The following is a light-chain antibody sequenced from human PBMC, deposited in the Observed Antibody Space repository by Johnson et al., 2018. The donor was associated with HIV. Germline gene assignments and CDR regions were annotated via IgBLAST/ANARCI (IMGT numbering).Light chain of an antibody. CDR2: ENN. V-gene: IGLV1-51*02. CDR3: GTWDSRLSAGGDG. Sequence: QSVLTQPPSVSAAPGQKVTISCSGSSSNIGNNYVSWYQQLPGTAPKLLIYENNKRPSGIPDRFSGSKSGTSATLGITGLQTGDAADYYCGTWDSRLSAGGDGVGTGSKVT. CDR1: SSNIGNNY. J-gene: IGLJ1*01.